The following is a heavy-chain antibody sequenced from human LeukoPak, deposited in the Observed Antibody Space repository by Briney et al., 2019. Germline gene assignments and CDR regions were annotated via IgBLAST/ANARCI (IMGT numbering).Heavy chain of an antibody. CDR2: TSGSGGSA. D-gene: IGHD2-15*01. J-gene: IGHJ4*02. CDR3: AKNGGSQCYSHLDS. CDR1: GFTFSSYA. V-gene: IGHV3-23*01. Sequence: GGSLRLSCAASGFTFSSYAMSWVRQAPGKGLEWVSGTSGSGGSAYYAGSVKGRFTISRDNSKNTLYLQMNSLRVEDTAVYYCAKNGGSQCYSHLDSWGQGTLVTVSS.